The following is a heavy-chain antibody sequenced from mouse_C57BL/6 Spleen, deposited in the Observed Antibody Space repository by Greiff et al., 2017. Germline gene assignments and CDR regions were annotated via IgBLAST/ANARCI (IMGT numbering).Heavy chain of an antibody. D-gene: IGHD1-1*01. J-gene: IGHJ2*01. V-gene: IGHV1-80*01. CDR3: ARSLYYGSSYRYFDY. CDR2: IYPGDGDT. Sequence: QVQLQQSGAELVKPGASVKISCKASGYAFSSYWMNWVKQRPGKGLEGIGQIYPGDGDTNYNGKFKGKATLTADKSSSTAYMQLSSLTSEDSAVYFCARSLYYGSSYRYFDYWGQGTTLTVSS. CDR1: GYAFSSYW.